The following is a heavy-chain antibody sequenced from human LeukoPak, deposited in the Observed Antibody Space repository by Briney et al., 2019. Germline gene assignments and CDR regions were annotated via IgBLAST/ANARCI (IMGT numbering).Heavy chain of an antibody. CDR1: GGSISSSSYY. Sequence: PSETPSLTCTVSGGSISSSSYYWGWIRQPPGKGLEWIGSIYYSGSTYYNPSLKSRVTISVDTSKNQFSLKLSSVTAADTAVYYCARRPTYCGGDCYQDAFDIWGQGTMVTVSS. CDR2: IYYSGST. V-gene: IGHV4-39*07. CDR3: ARRPTYCGGDCYQDAFDI. D-gene: IGHD2-21*02. J-gene: IGHJ3*02.